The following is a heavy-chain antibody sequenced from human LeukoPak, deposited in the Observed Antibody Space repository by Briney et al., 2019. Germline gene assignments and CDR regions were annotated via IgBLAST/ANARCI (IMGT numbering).Heavy chain of an antibody. J-gene: IGHJ3*02. V-gene: IGHV3-11*04. CDR1: GFTFSDYY. CDR2: ISSSGSTI. CDR3: ARSWDGGAFDI. Sequence: GGSLRLSCAASGFTFSDYYMSWIRQAPGKGLEWVSYISSSGSTIYYADSVKGRFTISRDNAKNSLYLQMDSLGAEDTAVYYCARSWDGGAFDIWGQGTMVTVSS. D-gene: IGHD1-26*01.